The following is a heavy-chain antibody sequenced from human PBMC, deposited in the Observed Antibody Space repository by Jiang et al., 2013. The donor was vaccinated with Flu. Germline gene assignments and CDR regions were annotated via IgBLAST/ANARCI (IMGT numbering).Heavy chain of an antibody. J-gene: IGHJ4*02. D-gene: IGHD2-2*01. CDR3: ARESSFSRVDY. V-gene: IGHV6-1*01. CDR2: TYYRSKWFN. Sequence: SQTLSLTCVISGDSVSSNSAAWNWIRQSPSSGLEWLGRTYYRSKWFNDYAVSVRSRITMDPDTSKNQFSLQLSSVTPEDTAVYYCARESSFSRVDYWGQGTLVTVSS. CDR1: GDSVSSNSAA.